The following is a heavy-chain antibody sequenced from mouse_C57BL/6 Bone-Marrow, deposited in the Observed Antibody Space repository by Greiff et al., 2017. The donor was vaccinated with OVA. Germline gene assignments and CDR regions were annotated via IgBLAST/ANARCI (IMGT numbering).Heavy chain of an antibody. V-gene: IGHV1-76*01. J-gene: IGHJ4*01. D-gene: IGHD2-5*01. Sequence: VQLQESGAELVRPGASVKLSCKASGYTFTDYYINWVKQRPGQGLEWIARFYPGSGNTYYNEKFKGKATLTAEKSSSTTYMQRSSLKSEGSAVYFCARDYSSLYAMDYWGQGTSVTVSS. CDR3: ARDYSSLYAMDY. CDR1: GYTFTDYY. CDR2: FYPGSGNT.